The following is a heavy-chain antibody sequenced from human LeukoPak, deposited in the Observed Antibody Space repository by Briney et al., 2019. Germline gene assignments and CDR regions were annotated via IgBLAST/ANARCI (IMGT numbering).Heavy chain of an antibody. J-gene: IGHJ3*02. D-gene: IGHD3-10*01. CDR1: GYTFTSYY. CDR3: ARGREGWFGEPLTSDAFDI. V-gene: IGHV1-46*01. CDR2: INPSDGST. Sequence: ASVKVSCKASGYTFTSYYIHLVRQAPGQGFEWMAIINPSDGSTTNSQKFQGRVTMTRDTSTSTVYMELSGLRSEDTALYYCARGREGWFGEPLTSDAFDIWGQGTMVTVSS.